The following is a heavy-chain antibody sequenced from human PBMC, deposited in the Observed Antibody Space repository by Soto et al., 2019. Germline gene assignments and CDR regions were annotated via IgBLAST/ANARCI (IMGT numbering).Heavy chain of an antibody. J-gene: IGHJ2*01. CDR1: GFTFSSYA. Sequence: PGGSLRLSCAASGFTFSSYAMSWVRQAPGKGLEWVSAISGSGGSTYYADSVKGRFTISRDNSKNTLYLQMNSLRAEDTAVYYCATGAYSRSWPPVSWYFDLWGRGTLVTVSS. CDR3: ATGAYSRSWPPVSWYFDL. V-gene: IGHV3-23*01. CDR2: ISGSGGST. D-gene: IGHD6-13*01.